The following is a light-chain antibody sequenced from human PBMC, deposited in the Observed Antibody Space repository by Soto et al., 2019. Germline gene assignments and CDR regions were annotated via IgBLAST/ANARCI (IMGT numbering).Light chain of an antibody. Sequence: EILMTQSPATLSVSPGESATLSCSASHRVSSYLAWYQKKPGQAHRLLIYGVYTRANGVPDRFSASASGTDFTLRISILETEDFALYYCQQYVVGATLTLGRGTRLEIK. CDR2: GVY. CDR1: HRVSSY. V-gene: IGKV3-15*01. CDR3: QQYVVGATLT. J-gene: IGKJ5*01.